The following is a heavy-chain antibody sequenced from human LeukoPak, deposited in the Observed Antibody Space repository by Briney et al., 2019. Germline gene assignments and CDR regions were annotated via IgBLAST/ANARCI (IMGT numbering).Heavy chain of an antibody. CDR1: GFTFSSYA. V-gene: IGHV3-23*01. J-gene: IGHJ4*02. D-gene: IGHD1-1*01. Sequence: GGSLRLSCAASGFTFSSYAMSWVRQAPGKGLEWVSAILGSGGNTYYADSVKGRFTISRDNSRNTLYLQMNSLKTEDTAVYYCTTGLQLERRALFYFDYWGQGTLVTVSS. CDR2: ILGSGGNT. CDR3: TTGLQLERRALFYFDY.